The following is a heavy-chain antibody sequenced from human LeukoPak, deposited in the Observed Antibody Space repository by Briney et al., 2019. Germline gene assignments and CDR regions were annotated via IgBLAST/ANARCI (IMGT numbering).Heavy chain of an antibody. V-gene: IGHV1-8*03. CDR3: ARGAHSSWYSLAYYYYYMDV. D-gene: IGHD6-13*01. CDR2: MNPNSGNT. Sequence: ASVKVSCKASGYTFTSYDINWVRQATGQGLGWMGWMNPNSGNTGYAQKFQGRVTITRNTSISTAYMELSSLRSEDTAVYYCARGAHSSWYSLAYYYYYMDVWGKGTTVTVSS. J-gene: IGHJ6*03. CDR1: GYTFTSYD.